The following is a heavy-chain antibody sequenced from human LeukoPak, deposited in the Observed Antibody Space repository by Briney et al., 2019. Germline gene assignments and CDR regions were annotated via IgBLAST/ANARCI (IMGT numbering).Heavy chain of an antibody. CDR2: ISYDGSNK. V-gene: IGHV3-30*04. CDR3: AKYSGSYYYPPNWDS. Sequence: GGSLRLSCAASGFTFSSYAMHWVRQAPGKGLEWVAVISYDGSNKYYADSVKGRFTISRDNSKNTLYLQMNSLRAEDTAVYFCAKYSGSYYYPPNWDSWGQGTLVTVSS. D-gene: IGHD1-26*01. CDR1: GFTFSSYA. J-gene: IGHJ4*02.